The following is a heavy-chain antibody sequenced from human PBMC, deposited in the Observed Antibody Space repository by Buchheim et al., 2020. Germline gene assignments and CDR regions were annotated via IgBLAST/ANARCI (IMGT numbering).Heavy chain of an antibody. J-gene: IGHJ4*02. Sequence: EVQLVESGGGLVNPGGSLRLSCAASGFTFNNAWMTWVRQAPGKGLEWVGRIKSKTDGGTSDYAAPVKGRFTISRDDSKNTVFLQMNSLKTEDTAVYYWATDRVSGQWLPSRGYWGQGT. CDR3: ATDRVSGQWLPSRGY. V-gene: IGHV3-15*01. D-gene: IGHD6-19*01. CDR1: GFTFNNAW. CDR2: IKSKTDGGTS.